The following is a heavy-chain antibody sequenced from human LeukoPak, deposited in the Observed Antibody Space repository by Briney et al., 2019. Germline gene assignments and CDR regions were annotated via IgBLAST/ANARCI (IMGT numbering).Heavy chain of an antibody. CDR3: GRDNPYDILTGYYYWFDP. V-gene: IGHV1-69*06. J-gene: IGHJ5*02. Sequence: ASVKVSCKASGGTFSSYAISWVRQAPGQGLEWMGGIIPIFGTANYAQKFQGRVTITADKSTSTAYMELSSLRSEDTAVYYCGRDNPYDILTGYYYWFDPWGQGTLVTVSS. CDR2: IIPIFGTA. D-gene: IGHD3-9*01. CDR1: GGTFSSYA.